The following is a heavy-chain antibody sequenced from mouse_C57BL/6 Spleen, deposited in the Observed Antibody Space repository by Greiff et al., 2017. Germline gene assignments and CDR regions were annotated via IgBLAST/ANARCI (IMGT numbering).Heavy chain of an antibody. V-gene: IGHV1-54*01. D-gene: IGHD2-1*01. CDR2: INPGSGGT. J-gene: IGHJ4*01. CDR3: ARRNYGNYYYAMDY. Sequence: QVQLQQSGAELVRPGTSVKVSCKASGYAFTNYLIEWVKQRPGQGLEWIGVINPGSGGTNYNEKFKGKATLTADKSSSTAYMQLSSLTSEDSAVYFCARRNYGNYYYAMDYWGQGTSVTVSS. CDR1: GYAFTNYL.